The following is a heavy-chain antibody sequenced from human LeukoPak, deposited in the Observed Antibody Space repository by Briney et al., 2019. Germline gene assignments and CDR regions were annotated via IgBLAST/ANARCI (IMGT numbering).Heavy chain of an antibody. Sequence: PSETLSLTCTVSGGSISSHYWSWIRQPPGKGLEWIGYIYYSGSTNYNPSLKSRVTISVDTSKNQFSLKLSSVTAADTAVYYCARDRAVAGTKSNWFDPWGQGTLVTVSS. J-gene: IGHJ5*02. V-gene: IGHV4-59*11. CDR3: ARDRAVAGTKSNWFDP. D-gene: IGHD6-19*01. CDR1: GGSISSHY. CDR2: IYYSGST.